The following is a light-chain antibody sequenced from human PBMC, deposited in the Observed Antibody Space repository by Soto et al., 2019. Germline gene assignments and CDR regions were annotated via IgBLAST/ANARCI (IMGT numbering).Light chain of an antibody. CDR1: QSINTY. Sequence: DIQMTQSPSSLSASVGDRVTITCRTSQSINTYLNWYQQKPGKAPKLLIYGASSLHSGVPLRFSGSGSGTDFTLTITTLQPEDFAAYYCQESYSFLWGTCGQGTKVEIK. CDR2: GAS. CDR3: QESYSFLWGT. J-gene: IGKJ1*01. V-gene: IGKV1-39*01.